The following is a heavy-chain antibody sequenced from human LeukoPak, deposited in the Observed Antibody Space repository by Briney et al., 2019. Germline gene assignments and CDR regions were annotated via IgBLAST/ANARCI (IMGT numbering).Heavy chain of an antibody. CDR3: ARDRGQWLVDWYFDL. J-gene: IGHJ2*01. Sequence: PSETLSLTCTVSGGSISSGSYYWSWIRQPPGKGLEWIGRIYSSGSTNYNPSLKSRVTISVDTSKNQFSLKLSSVTAADPPVYYCARDRGQWLVDWYFDLWGRGTLVTVSS. D-gene: IGHD6-19*01. V-gene: IGHV4-61*02. CDR2: IYSSGST. CDR1: GGSISSGSYY.